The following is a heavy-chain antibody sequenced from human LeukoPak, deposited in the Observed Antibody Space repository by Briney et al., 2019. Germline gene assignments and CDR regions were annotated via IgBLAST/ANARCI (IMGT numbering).Heavy chain of an antibody. D-gene: IGHD6-6*01. J-gene: IGHJ4*02. CDR2: ISYDGSNK. V-gene: IGHV3-30*04. CDR3: ARDRQQLVLGYFDY. Sequence: GGSLRLSCAAAGFTFSSYAMHWVRQAPGKGLEWVAVISYDGSNKYYADSVKGRFTISRDNSKNTLYLQMNSLRAEDTAVYYCARDRQQLVLGYFDYWGQGTLVTVSS. CDR1: GFTFSSYA.